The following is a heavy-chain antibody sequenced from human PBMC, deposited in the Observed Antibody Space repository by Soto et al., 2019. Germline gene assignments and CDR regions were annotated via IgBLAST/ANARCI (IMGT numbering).Heavy chain of an antibody. J-gene: IGHJ4*02. CDR3: ASSGYYYDGSGYPRPFDY. Sequence: PVGSLRLSCAASGFTFSSYWMHWVRQAPGKGLVRVSRINSDGSSTSYADSVKGRFTISRDNAKNTLYLQMNSLRAEDTAVYYCASSGYYYDGSGYPRPFDYWGQGTLVTVSS. CDR2: INSDGSST. D-gene: IGHD3-22*01. V-gene: IGHV3-74*01. CDR1: GFTFSSYW.